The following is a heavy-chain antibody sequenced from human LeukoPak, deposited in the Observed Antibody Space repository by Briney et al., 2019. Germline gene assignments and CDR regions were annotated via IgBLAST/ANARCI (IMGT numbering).Heavy chain of an antibody. V-gene: IGHV3-53*01. CDR2: PYRRDTT. D-gene: IGHD2-21*01. CDR3: ARIYGNSTIADAFDI. J-gene: IGHJ3*02. CDR1: GFSVFSNY. Sequence: GGSLRLSCAASGFSVFSNYMTWVRQAPGKGLEWVAVPYRRDTTFYADAVKGRFIISTDSSRKTVYLQMNSLRVDDTAMYYCARIYGNSTIADAFDIWGQGTMVIVSS.